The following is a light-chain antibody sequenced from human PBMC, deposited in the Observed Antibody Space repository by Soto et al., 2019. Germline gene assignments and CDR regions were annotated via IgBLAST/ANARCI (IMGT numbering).Light chain of an antibody. CDR1: QSISSW. CDR2: KAS. Sequence: DIQMTQSPSTLSASVGDRVTITCRASQSISSWLAWYQQKPGKAPRLLIYKASNLESGVLSRFSGSGSGTEFTLTISSLHPDDSATYYCQQYNDNWTFGQGNKVEIK. CDR3: QQYNDNWT. V-gene: IGKV1-5*03. J-gene: IGKJ1*01.